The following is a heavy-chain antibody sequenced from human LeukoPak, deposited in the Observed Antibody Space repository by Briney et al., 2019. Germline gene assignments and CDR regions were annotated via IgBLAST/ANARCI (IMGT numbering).Heavy chain of an antibody. Sequence: EKGLEGVASIKQDGSEKYYLDSVKGRFTIARDNAKNSLYLQMNSLRAEDTAVYYCARDSSGFFFQADDGIRYTVPVSVFLLNRSSDL. CDR2: IKQDGSEK. CDR3: ARDSSGFFFQADDGIRYTVPVSVFLLNRSSDL. D-gene: IGHD6-19*01. V-gene: IGHV3-7*01. J-gene: IGHJ2*01.